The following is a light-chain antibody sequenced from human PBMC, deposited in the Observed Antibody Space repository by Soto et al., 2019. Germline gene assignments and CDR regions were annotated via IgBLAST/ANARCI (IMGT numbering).Light chain of an antibody. CDR1: SSNIGSNS. Sequence: QSVLTQPPSASGTPGQRVAISCSGNSSNIGSNSVNWYQHLPRPAPKLLVYSNNRRPSGVPDRISGSKSGASASLAFSGLQSEDEAEAVCAAWDDSLNGWVFGRGTKLTVL. V-gene: IGLV1-44*01. CDR2: SNN. CDR3: AAWDDSLNGWV. J-gene: IGLJ3*02.